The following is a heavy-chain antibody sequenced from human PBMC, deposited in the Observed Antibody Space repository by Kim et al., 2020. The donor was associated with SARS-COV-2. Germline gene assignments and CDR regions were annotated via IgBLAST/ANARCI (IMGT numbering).Heavy chain of an antibody. V-gene: IGHV5-51*01. J-gene: IGHJ4*02. CDR2: IYPGDSDT. CDR1: GYSFTSYW. Sequence: GESLKISCKGSGYSFTSYWIGWVRQMPGKGLEWMGIIYPGDSDTRYSPSFQGQVTISADKSISTAYLQWSSLKASDTAMYYCARQEGYYYGSGSYGVYWGQGTLVTVSS. CDR3: ARQEGYYYGSGSYGVY. D-gene: IGHD3-10*01.